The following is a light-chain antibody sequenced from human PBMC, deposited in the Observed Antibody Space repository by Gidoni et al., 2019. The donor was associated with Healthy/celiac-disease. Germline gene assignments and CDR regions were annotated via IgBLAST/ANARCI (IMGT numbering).Light chain of an antibody. CDR1: QSVSSY. J-gene: IGKJ2*01. V-gene: IGKV3-11*01. CDR3: QQRSNWPT. CDR2: DAS. Sequence: IVLTPSPATLSLSPGERAPLSCRASQSVSSYLAWYQQKPGQAPRLLIYDASNRATGIPARFSGSGSRTDFTLTISSLEPEDFAVYYCQQRSNWPTFGQGTKLEIK.